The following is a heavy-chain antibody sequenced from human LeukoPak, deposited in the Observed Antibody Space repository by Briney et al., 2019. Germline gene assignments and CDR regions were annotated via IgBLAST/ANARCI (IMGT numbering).Heavy chain of an antibody. CDR2: INPKNAGT. D-gene: IGHD3-10*01. CDR1: GYTFTGHY. Sequence: ASVKVSCKASGYTFTGHYMHWVRQAPGQGLEWMGWINPKNAGTNFAQRFQGRVTMTRDTSISTAYMELDRLRFDDTAVYYCARDSGEVPDYWGQGTLVTVSS. CDR3: ARDSGEVPDY. J-gene: IGHJ4*02. V-gene: IGHV1-2*02.